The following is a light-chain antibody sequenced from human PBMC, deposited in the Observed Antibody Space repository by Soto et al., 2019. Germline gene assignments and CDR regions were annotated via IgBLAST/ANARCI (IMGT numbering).Light chain of an antibody. CDR3: QSYDNSLSGFYV. V-gene: IGLV1-40*01. CDR2: GNS. J-gene: IGLJ1*01. CDR1: TSNIGAGYD. Sequence: QLVLTQPPSVSGAPGQRVTISCTGSTSNIGAGYDVHWYQQLPGTAPKVLIYGNSNRPSGVPDRFSGSKSGTSASLAITGLQAEDEADYYCQSYDNSLSGFYVFGTGTKLTVL.